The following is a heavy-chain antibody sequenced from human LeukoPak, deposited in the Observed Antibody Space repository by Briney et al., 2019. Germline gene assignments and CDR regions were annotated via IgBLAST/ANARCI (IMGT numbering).Heavy chain of an antibody. D-gene: IGHD4-11*01. CDR2: INHSGST. CDR1: GGSFSGYY. V-gene: IGHV4-34*01. J-gene: IGHJ6*03. CDR3: ARLRYSNPIYYYMDV. Sequence: SETLSLTCAVYGGSFSGYYWSWIRQPPGKGLEWIGEINHSGSTNYNPSLKSRVTISVDTSKNQFSLKLSSVTAADTAVYYCARLRYSNPIYYYMDVWGTGITVTVS.